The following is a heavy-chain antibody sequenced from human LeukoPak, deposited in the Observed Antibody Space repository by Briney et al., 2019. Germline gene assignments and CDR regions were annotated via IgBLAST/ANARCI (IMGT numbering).Heavy chain of an antibody. Sequence: SETLSLTCTVSGGSMSNNYWSWIRQPPGKGLEWIGNFYTGSTYYDPSLRRRVIISVDTSKNHFSLRLSSVTAADTAVYYCARGTRVENTGYYFDYWGQGAPVTVSS. CDR2: FYTGST. CDR3: ARGTRVENTGYYFDY. V-gene: IGHV4-59*01. CDR1: GGSMSNNY. D-gene: IGHD1-1*01. J-gene: IGHJ4*02.